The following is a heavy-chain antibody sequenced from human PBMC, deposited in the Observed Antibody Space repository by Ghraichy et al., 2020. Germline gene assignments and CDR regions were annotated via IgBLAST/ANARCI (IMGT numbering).Heavy chain of an antibody. CDR2: ISSSSSYI. V-gene: IGHV3-21*01. D-gene: IGHD3-16*01. CDR1: GFTFSSYA. Sequence: GGSLRLSCAASGFTFSSYAMSWVRQAPGKGLEWVSSISSSSSYIYYADSVKGRFTISRDNAKNSLYLQMNSLRAEDTAVYYCARRGSLGELFPDYYDYYGMGVWGQGTTVTVSS. CDR3: ARRGSLGELFPDYYDYYGMGV. J-gene: IGHJ6*02.